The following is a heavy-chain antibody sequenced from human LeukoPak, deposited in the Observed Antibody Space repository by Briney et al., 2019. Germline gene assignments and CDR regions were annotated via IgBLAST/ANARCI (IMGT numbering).Heavy chain of an antibody. J-gene: IGHJ4*02. V-gene: IGHV1-69*06. CDR1: GGTFSSYA. Sequence: RVASVKVSCKASGGTFSSYAISWVRQAPGQGLEWMGGIIPIFGTANYAQKFQGRVTITADKSTSTAYMELSSLRSEDTAVCYCARVGANFCYFDYWGQGTLVTVSS. CDR2: IIPIFGTA. D-gene: IGHD1-26*01. CDR3: ARVGANFCYFDY.